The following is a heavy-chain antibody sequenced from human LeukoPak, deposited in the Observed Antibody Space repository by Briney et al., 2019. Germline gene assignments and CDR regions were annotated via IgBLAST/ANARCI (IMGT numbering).Heavy chain of an antibody. D-gene: IGHD3-22*01. CDR2: IHYSGST. J-gene: IGHJ4*02. CDR1: GGSISSYY. CDR3: ARWGHFDTSGYFVVDY. Sequence: SETLSLTCIVSGGSISSYYWNWIRQSPGKGLEWIGHIHYSGSTHYNPSLQSRVSISIDTSKNHFSLNLRSVTAVDTAVYYCARWGHFDTSGYFVVDYWGQGTLVTVSS. V-gene: IGHV4-59*01.